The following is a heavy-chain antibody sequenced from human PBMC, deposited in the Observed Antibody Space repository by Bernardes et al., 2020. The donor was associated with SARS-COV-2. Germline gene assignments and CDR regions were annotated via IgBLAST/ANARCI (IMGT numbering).Heavy chain of an antibody. CDR2: LSNRGTP. Sequence: SEPLSLTCAVSGASMTNGAYYWSWLRQPPGKGLEWIGSLSNRGTPSYSPSFKSRVTLSADTSKKQFSLRLNSVTAADTAVYFCARLKVLRHLDWSMSWLEYYFDFWDQGTLITVSS. CDR3: ARLKVLRHLDWSMSWLEYYFDF. D-gene: IGHD3-9*01. V-gene: IGHV4-39*01. CDR1: GASMTNGAYY. J-gene: IGHJ4*02.